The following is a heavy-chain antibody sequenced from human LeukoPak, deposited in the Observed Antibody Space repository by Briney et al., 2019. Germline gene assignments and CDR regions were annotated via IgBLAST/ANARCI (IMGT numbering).Heavy chain of an antibody. CDR1: GFTFSSYS. V-gene: IGHV3-21*01. J-gene: IGHJ5*02. CDR2: ISSRSTYI. D-gene: IGHD2-2*01. Sequence: GGSLRLSCAASGFTFSSYSMNWVRQAPGKGLEWVSSISSRSTYIYHADSVKGRFTISRDNAKNSLFLQMNSLRAEDTAVYYCARDMNQLPHNRFDPWGQGTLVTVSS. CDR3: ARDMNQLPHNRFDP.